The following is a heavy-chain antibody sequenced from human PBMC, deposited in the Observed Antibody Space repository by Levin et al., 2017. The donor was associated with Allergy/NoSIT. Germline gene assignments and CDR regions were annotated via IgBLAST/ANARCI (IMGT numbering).Heavy chain of an antibody. Sequence: VASVKVSCKTSGYTFIAYYMHWVRLVPGQGLEWMGWINPNSGGTKYEQNFQGRVTMTRDTSIRTAYMELSRLPSDDTAMYYCARDVDTSRKDAFDIWGQGTMVTVSS. CDR2: INPNSGGT. J-gene: IGHJ3*02. CDR3: ARDVDTSRKDAFDI. CDR1: GYTFIAYY. D-gene: IGHD5-18*01. V-gene: IGHV1-2*02.